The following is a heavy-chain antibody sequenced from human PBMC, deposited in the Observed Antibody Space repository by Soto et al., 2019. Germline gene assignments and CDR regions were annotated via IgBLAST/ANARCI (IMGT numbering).Heavy chain of an antibody. V-gene: IGHV3-30*18. J-gene: IGHJ4*02. CDR3: AKVVPGVTAIRAGPDY. CDR2: VSYDGSNP. CDR1: GFAFSTYG. Sequence: QPGGSLRLSCVASGFAFSTYGMFWVRQAPGKGLEWVAVVSYDGSNPYHSESVKGRFTISRDNSKNTLYLQMNSLRPEDTAVYYCAKVVPGVTAIRAGPDYWGQGTLVTVSS. D-gene: IGHD2-21*02.